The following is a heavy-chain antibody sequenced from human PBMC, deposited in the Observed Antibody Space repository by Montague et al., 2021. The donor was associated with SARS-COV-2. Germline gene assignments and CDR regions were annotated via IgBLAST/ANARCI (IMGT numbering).Heavy chain of an antibody. D-gene: IGHD3-22*01. CDR1: GGSFNDYY. J-gene: IGHJ4*02. CDR3: ARGHQGVAMIVVVMIGAEYYFDY. V-gene: IGHV4-34*01. Sequence: SETLSLTCAVYGGSFNDYYWSWIRQPPGKGLEWVCEINHGGSTNYSPSLKIRVTISADTSKNQFSLKLKSVTAADTANYYCARGHQGVAMIVVVMIGAEYYFDYWGQGSLVTVSS. CDR2: INHGGST.